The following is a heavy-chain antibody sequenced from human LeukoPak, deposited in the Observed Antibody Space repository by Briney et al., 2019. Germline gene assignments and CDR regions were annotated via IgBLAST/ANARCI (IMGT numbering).Heavy chain of an antibody. V-gene: IGHV4-38-2*01. CDR3: ARGDLPTIAVVPAAIGY. CDR1: GYSISSGYY. D-gene: IGHD2-2*01. J-gene: IGHJ4*02. CDR2: IYHSGST. Sequence: PSETLSLTCAVSGYSISSGYYWGWIRQPPGKGLEWIGSIYHSGSTYYNPSLKSRVTISVDTSKNQFSLKLSSVTAADTAVYYCARGDLPTIAVVPAAIGYWGQGTLVTVSS.